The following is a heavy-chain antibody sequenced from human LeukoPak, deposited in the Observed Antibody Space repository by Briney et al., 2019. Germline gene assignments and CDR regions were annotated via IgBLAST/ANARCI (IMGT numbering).Heavy chain of an antibody. CDR2: IKQDGSEK. CDR1: GFTFRASW. J-gene: IGHJ4*02. CDR3: AKSLDY. V-gene: IGHV3-7*01. Sequence: GGSLRLSCAASGFTFRASWITWVRQAPGKGLEWVANIKQDGSEKNYVDSVRGRFAISRDNSKNSLFLQMSSLRAEDTAVYYCAKSLDYWGQGTLVIVSS.